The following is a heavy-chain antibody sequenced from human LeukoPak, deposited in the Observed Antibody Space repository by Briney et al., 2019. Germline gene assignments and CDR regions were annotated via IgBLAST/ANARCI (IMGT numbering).Heavy chain of an antibody. Sequence: ASETLSLTCAVSGGSINSIYWWSWVRQPPGKGLEWIGEIQHSGNINYNLSLKSRVTISVDKSKNQFSLTVTSVTAADTAICYCARNYESGYSIGPWGQGTLVTVSS. CDR1: GGSINSIYW. CDR2: IQHSGNI. V-gene: IGHV4-4*02. CDR3: ARNYESGYSIGP. J-gene: IGHJ5*02. D-gene: IGHD3-3*01.